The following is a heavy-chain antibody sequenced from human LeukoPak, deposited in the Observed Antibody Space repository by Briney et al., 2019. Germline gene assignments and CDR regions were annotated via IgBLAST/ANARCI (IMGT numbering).Heavy chain of an antibody. CDR1: GFTVSSNY. D-gene: IGHD2-2*02. Sequence: PGGSLRLSCAASGFTVSSNYMSWVRQAPGKGLEWVSAISGSGGSTYYADSVKGRFTISRDNSKNTLYLQMNSLRAEDTAVYYCANYCSSTSCYNAFDIWGQGTMVTVSS. J-gene: IGHJ3*02. CDR2: ISGSGGST. CDR3: ANYCSSTSCYNAFDI. V-gene: IGHV3-23*01.